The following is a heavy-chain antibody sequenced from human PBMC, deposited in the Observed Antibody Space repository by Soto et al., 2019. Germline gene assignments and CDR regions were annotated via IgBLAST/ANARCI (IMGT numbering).Heavy chain of an antibody. CDR2: INHSGST. J-gene: IGHJ2*01. CDR3: ARVWGYGWYFDL. V-gene: IGHV4-34*01. Sequence: SEPLSLTCAVYGGSFSGYYWSWIRQPPGKGLEWIGEINHSGSTNYNPSLKSRVTISVDTSKNQFSLKLSSVTAADTAVYYCARVWGYGWYFDLWGRGTLVTVSS. CDR1: GGSFSGYY. D-gene: IGHD3-16*01.